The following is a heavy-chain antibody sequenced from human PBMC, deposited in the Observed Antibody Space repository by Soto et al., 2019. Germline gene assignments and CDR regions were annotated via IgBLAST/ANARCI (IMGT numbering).Heavy chain of an antibody. CDR2: ISYDGSNK. J-gene: IGHJ4*02. CDR1: GFTFSSYG. D-gene: IGHD2-15*01. CDR3: AKARWELPDFGY. Sequence: QVQLVESGGGVVQPGRSLRLSCAASGFTFSSYGMHWVRQAPGKGLEWVAVISYDGSNKYYADSVKGRFTISRDNSKNTLYLQMISLRAEDTAVYYCAKARWELPDFGYWGQGTLVTVSS. V-gene: IGHV3-30*18.